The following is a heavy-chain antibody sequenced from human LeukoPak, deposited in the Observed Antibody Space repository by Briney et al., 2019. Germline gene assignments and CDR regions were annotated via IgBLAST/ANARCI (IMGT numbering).Heavy chain of an antibody. CDR2: INAGNGNT. J-gene: IGHJ5*01. D-gene: IGHD2/OR15-2a*01. V-gene: IGHV1-3*01. Sequence: GASVKVSCKASGYTFTSYAMHWVRQAPGQRLEWMGWINAGNGNTKYSQKFQGRVTITRDTSASTAYMELSSLRSEDTAVYYCARDSHVLYRSASVRNWFDSWGQGTLVTVSS. CDR1: GYTFTSYA. CDR3: ARDSHVLYRSASVRNWFDS.